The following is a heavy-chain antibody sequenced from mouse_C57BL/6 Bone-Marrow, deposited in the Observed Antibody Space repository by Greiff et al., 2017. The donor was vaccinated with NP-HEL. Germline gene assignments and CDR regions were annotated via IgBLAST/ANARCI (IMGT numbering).Heavy chain of an antibody. J-gene: IGHJ2*01. CDR2: IDPSDSYT. CDR1: GYTFTSYW. Sequence: QVQLQQSGAELVRPGTSVKLSCKASGYTFTSYWMHWVKQRPGQGLEWIGVIDPSDSYTNYNQKFKGKATLTVDTSSSTAYMQLSSLTSEDSAVYYCARVRYDYDVFDYWGQGTTLTVSS. CDR3: ARVRYDYDVFDY. D-gene: IGHD2-4*01. V-gene: IGHV1-59*01.